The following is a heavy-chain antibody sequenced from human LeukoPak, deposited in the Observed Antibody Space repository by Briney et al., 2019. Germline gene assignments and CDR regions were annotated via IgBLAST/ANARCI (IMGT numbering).Heavy chain of an antibody. CDR3: ARSRYFDWLLSYYYGMDV. J-gene: IGHJ6*02. V-gene: IGHV4-34*01. D-gene: IGHD3-9*01. Sequence: SETLSLTCAVYGGSFSGYYWSWIRQPPGKGLEWIGEINHSGSTNYNPSLKSRVTISVDTSKNQCSLKLSSVTAADTAVYYCARSRYFDWLLSYYYGMDVWGQGTTVTVSS. CDR1: GGSFSGYY. CDR2: INHSGST.